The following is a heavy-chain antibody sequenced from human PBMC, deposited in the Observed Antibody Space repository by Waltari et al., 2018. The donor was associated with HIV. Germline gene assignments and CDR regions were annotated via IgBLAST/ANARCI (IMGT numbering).Heavy chain of an antibody. J-gene: IGHJ2*01. D-gene: IGHD3-10*01. V-gene: IGHV3-53*02. Sequence: EVQLVETGGGLIQPGASLRLSCAASGFTVRRNYLSWVRQAPGKGLEWVSVIYSGGSTYYGDSVKGRFTISRDNSKNTLYLQMNSLRAEDTAVYYCARDNGLLWFGESGFDLWGRGTPGHCLL. CDR3: ARDNGLLWFGESGFDL. CDR1: GFTVRRNY. CDR2: IYSGGST.